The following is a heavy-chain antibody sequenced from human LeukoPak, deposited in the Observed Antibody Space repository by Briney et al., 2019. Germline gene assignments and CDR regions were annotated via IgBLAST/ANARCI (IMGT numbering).Heavy chain of an antibody. CDR2: IYNRGST. J-gene: IGHJ5*02. CDR1: GGSVSSNGYF. Sequence: SETLSLTCTVSGGSVSSNGYFWNWIRQPPGKGLEWIGYIYNRGSTNYNPSVKSRVTISVDTSNNQFPLKLNSVTAADTAVYYCARHYGPWGQGTLVTVSS. D-gene: IGHD3-16*01. CDR3: ARHYGP. V-gene: IGHV4-61*08.